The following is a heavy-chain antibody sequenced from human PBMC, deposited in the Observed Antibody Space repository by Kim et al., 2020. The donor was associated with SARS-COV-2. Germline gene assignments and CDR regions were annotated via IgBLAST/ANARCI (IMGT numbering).Heavy chain of an antibody. Sequence: GGSLRLCCAASGFTFGTFAMTWVRQAPGKGLEWVSAISGSGDKTYYAASVEGRFTISRDNSENTLFLQMNSLRAEDTAVYYCAKGNPWSHGYFGLWGRGT. V-gene: IGHV3-23*01. CDR2: ISGSGDKT. CDR3: AKGNPWSHGYFGL. J-gene: IGHJ2*01. CDR1: GFTFGTFA. D-gene: IGHD1-1*01.